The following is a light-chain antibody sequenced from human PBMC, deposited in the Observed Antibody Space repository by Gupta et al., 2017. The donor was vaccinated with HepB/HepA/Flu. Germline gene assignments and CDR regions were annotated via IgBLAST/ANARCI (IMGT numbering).Light chain of an antibody. J-gene: IGLJ3*02. CDR2: TNN. CDR1: SSNIGAGYH. V-gene: IGLV1-40*01. Sequence: QSVLTQPPAVSGAPGQRVTIPRTGTSSNIGAGYHVHWYQQFPGTVPRLLIHTNNNRPSGVPDRFSGSKSGASASLAITGLQAEDEAHYYCQSYDNSLSGSVFGGETKVTVL. CDR3: QSYDNSLSGSV.